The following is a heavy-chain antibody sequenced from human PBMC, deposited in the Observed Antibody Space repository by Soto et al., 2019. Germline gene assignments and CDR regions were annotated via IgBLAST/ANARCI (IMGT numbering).Heavy chain of an antibody. J-gene: IGHJ4*02. CDR1: GYSFTSYW. CDR3: ASSIAAAGGPFDY. D-gene: IGHD6-13*01. CDR2: IYPGDSDT. V-gene: IGHV5-51*01. Sequence: GESLKISCKGSGYSFTSYWIGWVRQIPWKGLEWMGIIYPGDSDTRYSPSFQGQVTISADKSISTAYLQWSSLKASDTAMYYCASSIAAAGGPFDYWGQGTLVTVSS.